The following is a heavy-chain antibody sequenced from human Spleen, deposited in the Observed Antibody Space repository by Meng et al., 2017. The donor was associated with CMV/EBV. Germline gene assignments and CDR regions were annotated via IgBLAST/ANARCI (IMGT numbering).Heavy chain of an antibody. V-gene: IGHV4-34*01. CDR3: ARVVVGRYYFDY. J-gene: IGHJ4*02. CDR1: GGCLSCND. Sequence: TDAGYGGCLSCNDWRWIRKPPGKGLEWIGEINHSGSTNYNPYLKSRVTISVDTSKNQFSLKLSSVTAADTAVYYCARVVVGRYYFDYWGQGTLVTVSS. CDR2: INHSGST. D-gene: IGHD2-21*01.